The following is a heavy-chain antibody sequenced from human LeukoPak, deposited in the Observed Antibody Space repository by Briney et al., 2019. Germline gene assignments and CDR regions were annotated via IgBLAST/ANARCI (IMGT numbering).Heavy chain of an antibody. CDR2: IYYSGST. CDR3: ARDKSEGAFDI. J-gene: IGHJ3*02. V-gene: IGHV4-61*08. CDR1: GGSISSGGYY. Sequence: SETLSLTCTVSGGSISSGGYYWSWIRQHPGKGLEWIGYIYYSGSTNYNPSLKSRVTISVDTSKNQFSLKLSSVTAADTAVYYCARDKSEGAFDIWGQGTMVTVSS.